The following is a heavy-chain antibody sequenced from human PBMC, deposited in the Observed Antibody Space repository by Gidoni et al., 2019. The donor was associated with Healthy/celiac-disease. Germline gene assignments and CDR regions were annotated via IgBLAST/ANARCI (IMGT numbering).Heavy chain of an antibody. J-gene: IGHJ4*02. D-gene: IGHD3-10*01. CDR1: ACTFRSYP. CDR3: ARADVLLWFGDPYYFDY. V-gene: IGHV1-69*01. Sequence: QVQLVQSGAEVKKPGSSVTVSCTASACTFRSYPISWGRQAPGQGREWMGGSIPILGTANSAQKFQGRVTITAYESTSTAYMELSSLRSEDTAVYYCARADVLLWFGDPYYFDYWGQGTLVTVSS. CDR2: SIPILGTA.